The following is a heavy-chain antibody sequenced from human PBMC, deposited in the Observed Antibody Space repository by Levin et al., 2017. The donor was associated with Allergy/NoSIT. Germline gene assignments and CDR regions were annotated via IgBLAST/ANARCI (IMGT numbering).Heavy chain of an antibody. Sequence: SETLSLTCSVSNGSIGSYYWSWIRQPPGKGLEWIGYIYYTGITSYNPSLKSRVTMSVDTSKNQFSLRLSSVTAADTAVYYCARHHSDVLTGYWGYDHIDYWGQGSLVTVSS. J-gene: IGHJ4*02. CDR2: IYYTGIT. CDR1: NGSIGSYY. CDR3: ARHHSDVLTGYWGYDHIDY. V-gene: IGHV4-59*01. D-gene: IGHD3-9*01.